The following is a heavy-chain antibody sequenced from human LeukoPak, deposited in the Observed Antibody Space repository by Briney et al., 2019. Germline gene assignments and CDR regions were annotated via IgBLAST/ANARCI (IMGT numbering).Heavy chain of an antibody. CDR1: SGSISSTSYY. D-gene: IGHD3-10*01. V-gene: IGHV4-39*07. J-gene: IGHJ4*02. CDR2: MYYSGST. CDR3: AREMRSPRGGFDY. Sequence: PSETLSLTCTVSSGSISSTSYYWGWIRQPPGMGLEWIGSMYYSGSTYYNPSLKSRVTISVDTSKSQFSLKLSSVTAADTAGYYCAREMRSPRGGFDYWDQGTLVTVSS.